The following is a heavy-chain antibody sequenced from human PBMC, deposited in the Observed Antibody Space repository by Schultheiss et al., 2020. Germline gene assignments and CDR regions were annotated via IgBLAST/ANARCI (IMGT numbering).Heavy chain of an antibody. Sequence: ASVKVSCKASGYTFTSYDINWVRQATGQGLEWMGWINPNSGGTNYAQKFQGRVTMTRDTSISTAYMELSRLRSDDTAVYYCARYGAWLGWWFDPWGQGTLVTVSS. CDR3: ARYGAWLGWWFDP. CDR2: INPNSGGT. J-gene: IGHJ5*02. V-gene: IGHV1-2*02. CDR1: GYTFTSYD. D-gene: IGHD3-22*01.